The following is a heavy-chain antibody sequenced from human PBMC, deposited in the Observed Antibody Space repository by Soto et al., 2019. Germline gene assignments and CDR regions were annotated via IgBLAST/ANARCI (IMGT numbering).Heavy chain of an antibody. CDR3: ARQDSSSSPIDY. D-gene: IGHD6-6*01. V-gene: IGHV4-39*01. J-gene: IGHJ4*02. CDR2: IYYSGST. Sequence: SETLSLTCTVSGGSISSGSYYWGWIRQPPGKGLEWIGSIYYSGSTYYNPSLKSRVTISVDTSKNQFSLKLSSVTAADTAVYYCARQDSSSSPIDYWGQGTLVTVSS. CDR1: GGSISSGSYY.